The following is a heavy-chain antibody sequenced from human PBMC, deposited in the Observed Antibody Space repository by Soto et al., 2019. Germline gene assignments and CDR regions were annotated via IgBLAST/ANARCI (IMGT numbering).Heavy chain of an antibody. CDR1: GGSISSGGYY. CDR2: IYYSGST. D-gene: IGHD3-16*01. CDR3: ARVGGINWFDP. J-gene: IGHJ5*02. V-gene: IGHV4-31*03. Sequence: QVQLQESGPRLVKPSQTLSLTCTVSGGSISSGGYYWSWIRQHPGKGLEWIGYIYYSGSTYYNPSLKSRVTRSVDTSKNQYSLKLSSVTAADTAVYYCARVGGINWFDPWGQGTLVTVSS.